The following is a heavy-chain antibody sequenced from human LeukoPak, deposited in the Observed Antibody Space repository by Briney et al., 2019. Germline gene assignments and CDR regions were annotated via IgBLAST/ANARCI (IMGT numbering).Heavy chain of an antibody. J-gene: IGHJ1*01. V-gene: IGHV4-59*01. D-gene: IGHD6-13*01. CDR1: GGSISSYY. Sequence: PSETLSLTCTASGGSISSYYWSWIRQPPGKGLEWIGYIYYSGSTNYNPSLKSRVTISVDTSKNQFSLKLSSVTAADTAVYYCARLYSSTWEGYFQHWGQGTLVTVSS. CDR2: IYYSGST. CDR3: ARLYSSTWEGYFQH.